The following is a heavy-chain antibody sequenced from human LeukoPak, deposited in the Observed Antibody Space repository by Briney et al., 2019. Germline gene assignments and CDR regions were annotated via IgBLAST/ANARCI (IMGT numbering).Heavy chain of an antibody. J-gene: IGHJ5*02. Sequence: PGRSLRLSCAASGFTFSSYGMHWVRQAPGKGLEWVANIKQDGSEKFYVDSVKGRFTISRDNAKNSVYLQMNSLRAEDTAVYYCARENRDGYNPYNWFDPWGQGTLVTVSS. CDR2: IKQDGSEK. V-gene: IGHV3-7*01. CDR3: ARENRDGYNPYNWFDP. CDR1: GFTFSSYG. D-gene: IGHD5-24*01.